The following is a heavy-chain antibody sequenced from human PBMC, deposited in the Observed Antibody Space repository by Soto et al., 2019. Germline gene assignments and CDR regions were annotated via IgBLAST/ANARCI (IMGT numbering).Heavy chain of an antibody. CDR2: IWYDGSNK. J-gene: IGHJ5*02. Sequence: GGSLRLSCAASGFTFSSYGMHWVRQAPGKGLEWVAVIWYDGSNKYYADSVKGRFTISRDNSKNTLYLQMNSLRAEDTAVYYCARDLNRETYYDFWSGFPGVDPWGQGTLVTVSS. V-gene: IGHV3-33*01. CDR3: ARDLNRETYYDFWSGFPGVDP. D-gene: IGHD3-3*01. CDR1: GFTFSSYG.